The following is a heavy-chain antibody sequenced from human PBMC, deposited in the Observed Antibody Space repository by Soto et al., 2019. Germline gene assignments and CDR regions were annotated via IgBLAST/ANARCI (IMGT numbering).Heavy chain of an antibody. D-gene: IGHD2-21*02. Sequence: QVQLMQSGAEVKKPGASVKVSCKASGDTFTDYYIHWVRQAPGQGLEWMGTVNPSGGHTTYAQHFMGRVTMTRDTSTSTLYLGLTRLPSDDTAIYSCARGGHVVVVPAALDYWGQGTLVTVSS. CDR2: VNPSGGHT. CDR1: GDTFTDYY. CDR3: ARGGHVVVVPAALDY. J-gene: IGHJ4*02. V-gene: IGHV1-46*01.